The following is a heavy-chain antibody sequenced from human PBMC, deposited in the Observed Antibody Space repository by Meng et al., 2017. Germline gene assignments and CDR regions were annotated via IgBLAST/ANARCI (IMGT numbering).Heavy chain of an antibody. J-gene: IGHJ5*02. V-gene: IGHV1-8*01. Sequence: GQEVASGAGVKIPGASVKVYCKASGYTFSSYDINWVRQATGQGLEWMGWMNPNSGNTGYAQKFQGRVTMTRDTSISTAYMELSSLRSEETAVYYCARGSSSWITNWFDPWGQETLVTVSS. CDR1: GYTFSSYD. D-gene: IGHD6-13*01. CDR3: ARGSSSWITNWFDP. CDR2: MNPNSGNT.